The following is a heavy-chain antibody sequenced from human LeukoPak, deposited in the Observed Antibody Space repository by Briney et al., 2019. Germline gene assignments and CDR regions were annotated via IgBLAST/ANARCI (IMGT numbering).Heavy chain of an antibody. CDR2: VSGSGRST. CDR1: GFSFNSYG. V-gene: IGHV3-23*01. J-gene: IGHJ4*02. CDR3: AKDSSVGVAALLIH. Sequence: PGGSLRLSCAASGFSFNSYGMNWVRQAPGKGREWVSGVSGSGRSTYYVDSVKGRFTVSRNNSKNTLFLQMNNLRAEDTALYYCAKDSSVGVAALLIHWGQGTLVTVSS. D-gene: IGHD3-3*01.